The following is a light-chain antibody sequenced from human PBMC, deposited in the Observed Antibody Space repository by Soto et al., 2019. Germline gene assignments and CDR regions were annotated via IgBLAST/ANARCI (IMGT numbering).Light chain of an antibody. Sequence: EIVLTQSPATLSGSPGERATLSCRTSQSVSVNLAWYQQRPGQAPRLLIYGASITATGIPARFSGSGSGTEFSLTISSLQSEDFAVYYCHQCNYWPPSFGPGTKVQIK. CDR1: QSVSVN. CDR2: GAS. CDR3: HQCNYWPPS. V-gene: IGKV3-15*01. J-gene: IGKJ3*01.